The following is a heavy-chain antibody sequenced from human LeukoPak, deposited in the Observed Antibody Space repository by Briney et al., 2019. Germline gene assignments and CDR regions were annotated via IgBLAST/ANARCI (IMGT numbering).Heavy chain of an antibody. D-gene: IGHD2-15*01. Sequence: SETLSLTCAVSGGSFSGYYWSWIRQPPGKGLEWIGEINHSGSTNYNPSLKSRVTISVDTSKNQFSLKLSSVTAADTAAYYCARGYCSGGSCYSRLGYFDYWGQGTLVTVSS. CDR2: INHSGST. CDR1: GGSFSGYY. V-gene: IGHV4-34*01. CDR3: ARGYCSGGSCYSRLGYFDY. J-gene: IGHJ4*02.